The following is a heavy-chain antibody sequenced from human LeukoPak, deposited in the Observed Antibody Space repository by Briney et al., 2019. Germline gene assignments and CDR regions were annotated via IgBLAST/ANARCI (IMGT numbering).Heavy chain of an antibody. J-gene: IGHJ4*02. V-gene: IGHV3-48*02. D-gene: IGHD6-19*01. CDR3: ARDPYSSGWFDF. Sequence: GGSLRLSCAASGYTFGPYSVNWVCQGPGQGLEWVSYISGDSSTTHYADSVKGRCTITRDNATNSLYLQMNSLRDEDTAVYYCARDPYSSGWFDFWGQGTLVTVSS. CDR2: ISGDSSTT. CDR1: GYTFGPYS.